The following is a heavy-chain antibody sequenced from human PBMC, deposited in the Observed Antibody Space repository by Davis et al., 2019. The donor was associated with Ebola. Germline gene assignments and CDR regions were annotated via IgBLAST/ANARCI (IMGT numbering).Heavy chain of an antibody. CDR3: ARDRNYYGGALDY. CDR2: IKQDGSEK. V-gene: IGHV3-7*01. J-gene: IGHJ4*02. CDR1: GFTFSSYW. D-gene: IGHD4-23*01. Sequence: GESLKISCAASGFTFSSYWMSWVRQAPGKGLEWMANIKQDGSEKYYVDSVKGRFTISRDNTKNSLYLQMNSLRSEDTAVYYCARDRNYYGGALDYWGQGTLVTVSS.